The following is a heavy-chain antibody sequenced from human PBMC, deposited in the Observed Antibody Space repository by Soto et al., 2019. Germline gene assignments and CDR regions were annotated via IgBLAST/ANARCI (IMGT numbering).Heavy chain of an antibody. D-gene: IGHD2-15*01. CDR3: ARFRSTVVAASYFDY. V-gene: IGHV4-31*03. J-gene: IGHJ4*02. CDR1: GGSISSGGYC. Sequence: SETLSLTCTVSGGSISSGGYCWSWIRQHPGKGLEWIGYIYYSGSTYYNPSLKSRVTISVDTSKNQFSLKLGSVTAADTAVYYCARFRSTVVAASYFDYWGQGTLVTVSS. CDR2: IYYSGST.